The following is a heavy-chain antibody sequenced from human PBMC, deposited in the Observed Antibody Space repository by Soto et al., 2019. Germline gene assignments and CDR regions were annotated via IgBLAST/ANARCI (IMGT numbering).Heavy chain of an antibody. J-gene: IGHJ4*02. D-gene: IGHD1-26*01. CDR1: GFTVSSNY. V-gene: IGHV3-66*01. Sequence: EVQLVESGGGLVQPGESLRLSCAASGFTVSSNYMSWVRQAPGKGLEWVSIIYSGGSTYYADSVKGRFTISRDNSKYMLDLQINSLRAEDTAVYYCARESIVVATNTFDYWGQGTLVTVSS. CDR3: ARESIVVATNTFDY. CDR2: IYSGGST.